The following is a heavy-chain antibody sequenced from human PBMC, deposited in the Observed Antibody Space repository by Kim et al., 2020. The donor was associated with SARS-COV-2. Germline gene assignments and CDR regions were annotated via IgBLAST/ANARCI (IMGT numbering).Heavy chain of an antibody. CDR2: IWYDGSNK. CDR1: GFTFSRFG. Sequence: GGSLRLSCAASGFTFSRFGMHWVRQAPGKGLEWVAVIWYDGSNKKYADSVKDRFTISRDNSKSTLYLQMNSLRVEDTAVYYCARDQNSWYEFDNWGQGTLVTVSS. CDR3: ARDQNSWYEFDN. V-gene: IGHV3-33*01. D-gene: IGHD6-13*01. J-gene: IGHJ4*02.